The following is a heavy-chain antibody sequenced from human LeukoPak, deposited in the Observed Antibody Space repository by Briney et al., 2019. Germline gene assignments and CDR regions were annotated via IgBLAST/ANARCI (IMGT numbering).Heavy chain of an antibody. J-gene: IGHJ3*02. V-gene: IGHV5-51*01. CDR2: IYPRDSDT. CDR3: ARKVTMIRGVIIGPDSFDI. Sequence: GESLKISCKASEYDFTNYWIGWVRQMPGKGLEWMGIIYPRDSDTRYSPSFEGQVTISADKSISTAYLQWSSLKASDTAMYYCARKVTMIRGVIIGPDSFDIWGQGTMVTVSS. D-gene: IGHD3-10*01. CDR1: EYDFTNYW.